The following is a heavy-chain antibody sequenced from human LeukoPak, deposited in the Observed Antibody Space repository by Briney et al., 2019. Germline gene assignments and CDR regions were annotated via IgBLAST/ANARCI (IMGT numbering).Heavy chain of an antibody. Sequence: GGSLRLSCAASGFTVSSNYMSWVRQAPGKGLEWVSVIYSGGSTYYADSVKGRFTISRDNSKNTLYLQMNSLRAEDTAVYYCAKSRDSGYVHSAGFDYWGQGTLVTVSS. CDR1: GFTVSSNY. D-gene: IGHD5-12*01. J-gene: IGHJ4*02. CDR2: IYSGGST. V-gene: IGHV3-53*01. CDR3: AKSRDSGYVHSAGFDY.